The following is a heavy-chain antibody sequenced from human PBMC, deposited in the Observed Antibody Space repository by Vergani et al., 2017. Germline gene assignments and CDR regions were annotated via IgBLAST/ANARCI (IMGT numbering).Heavy chain of an antibody. D-gene: IGHD6-13*01. CDR2: IYYSGST. Sequence: QVQLQESGPGLVKPSETLSLTCTVSGGSISSYYWSWIRQPPGKGLEWIGYIYYSGSTNYNPSLKSRVTISVDTSKNQFSLKLSSVTAADTAVYYCARVDFEGIAAAGPIDYWGQGTLVTVYS. V-gene: IGHV4-59*01. CDR3: ARVDFEGIAAAGPIDY. CDR1: GGSISSYY. J-gene: IGHJ4*02.